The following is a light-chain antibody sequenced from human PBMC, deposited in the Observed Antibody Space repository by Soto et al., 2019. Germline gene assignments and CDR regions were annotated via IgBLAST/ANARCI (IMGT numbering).Light chain of an antibody. CDR3: QQYGSWIT. CDR2: GSF. V-gene: IGKV3-20*01. Sequence: IVLTHSPCTVSLSPGERATLSCRASQSLSSSYLAWYQQKSGQAPRLLIYGSFSRATGIPDRFSGSGSGTDFTLTISRLEPEDFAVYYCQQYGSWITFGQGTRLEIK. CDR1: QSLSSSY. J-gene: IGKJ5*01.